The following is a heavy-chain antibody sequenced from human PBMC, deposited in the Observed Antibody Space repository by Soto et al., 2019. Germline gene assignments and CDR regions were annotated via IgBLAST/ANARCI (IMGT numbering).Heavy chain of an antibody. Sequence: VASVKVSCKASGGPFTSSAISWVRQAPGQGLEWMGWIIPICGAANFAQKFQGRVTMTADESTRTAYMELSSLRSENTPVYYDARVLLYSGDVRASYPRMDVWGQGTTVTVSS. V-gene: IGHV1-69*13. CDR1: GGPFTSSA. CDR2: IIPICGAA. D-gene: IGHD1-26*01. J-gene: IGHJ6*02. CDR3: ARVLLYSGDVRASYPRMDV.